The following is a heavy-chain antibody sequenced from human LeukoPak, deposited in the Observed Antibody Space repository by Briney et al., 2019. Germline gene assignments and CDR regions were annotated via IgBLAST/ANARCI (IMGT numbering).Heavy chain of an antibody. Sequence: SETLSLTCAVYGGSFSGYYWSWIRQPPGKGLEWIGEINHSGSTNYNPSLKSRVTISVDTSKNQFSLKLSSVTAADTAVYYCARGPXIWFGXXSXFDYWGQGTLVTVSS. D-gene: IGHD3-10*01. V-gene: IGHV4-34*01. CDR2: INHSGST. CDR1: GGSFSGYY. CDR3: ARGPXIWFGXXSXFDY. J-gene: IGHJ4*02.